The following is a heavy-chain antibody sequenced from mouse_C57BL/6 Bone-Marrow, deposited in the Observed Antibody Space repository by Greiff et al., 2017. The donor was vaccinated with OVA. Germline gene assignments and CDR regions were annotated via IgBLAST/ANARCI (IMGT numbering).Heavy chain of an antibody. D-gene: IGHD2-3*01. V-gene: IGHV1-26*01. J-gene: IGHJ2*01. CDR3: ARGDGYYVDDY. CDR1: GYTFTDYY. CDR2: INPNNGGT. Sequence: EVQLQQSGPELVKPGASVKISCKASGYTFTDYYMNWVKQSHGKSLEWIGDINPNNGGTSYNQKFKGKATLTVDKSSSTAYMELRSLTSEDSAVYYCARGDGYYVDDYWGQGTTLTVSS.